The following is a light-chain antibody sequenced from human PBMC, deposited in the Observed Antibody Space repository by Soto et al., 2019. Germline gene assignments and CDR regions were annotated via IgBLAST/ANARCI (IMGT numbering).Light chain of an antibody. V-gene: IGLV2-8*01. CDR1: SSDVGGYNY. CDR2: EVS. J-gene: IGLJ1*01. Sequence: QSALTQPPSASGSPGQSVTISCTGTSSDVGGYNYVSWYQQHPGKAPRLMIYEVSKRPSGVPDRFFGSKSGNTASLTVSGLQAEDEAAYYCSSYAGYNILYVFGTGTKVTVL. CDR3: SSYAGYNILYV.